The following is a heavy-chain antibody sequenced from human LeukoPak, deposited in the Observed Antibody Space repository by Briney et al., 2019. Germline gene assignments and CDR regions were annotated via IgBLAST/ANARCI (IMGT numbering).Heavy chain of an antibody. CDR2: INGSGGST. V-gene: IGHV3-23*01. J-gene: IGHJ6*03. CDR1: GFTFSSDA. CDR3: AKAATPLRDTYYDILTGYHMRYYYYMDV. Sequence: GGSLRLSCAASGFTFSSDAMSWVRQAPGKGLEWVLDINGSGGSTYYADSVKGRFTISRDNSKNTLYLQMNSLRAEDTAVYYCAKAATPLRDTYYDILTGYHMRYYYYMDVWGKGTTVTISS. D-gene: IGHD3-9*01.